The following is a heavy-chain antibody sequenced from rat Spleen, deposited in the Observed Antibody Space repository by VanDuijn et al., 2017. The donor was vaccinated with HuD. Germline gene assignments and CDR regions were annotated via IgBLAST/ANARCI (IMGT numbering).Heavy chain of an antibody. J-gene: IGHJ2*01. V-gene: IGHV5-29*01. CDR1: GFTFSDYY. CDR2: ISYDGSST. CDR3: ARHSASSFDY. Sequence: EVQLVESDGGLVQPGRSLKLSCAASGFTFSDYYMAWVRQAPTKGLEWVATISYDGSSTYYRDSVKGRFTISRENTKSTLYLQMDSLRSEDTATYYCARHSASSFDYWGQGVMVTVSS.